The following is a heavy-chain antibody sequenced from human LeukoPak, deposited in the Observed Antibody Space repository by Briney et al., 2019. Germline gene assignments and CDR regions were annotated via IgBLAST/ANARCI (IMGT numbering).Heavy chain of an antibody. CDR3: AIGTAMANSPRGTPSGYGMDV. Sequence: PSETLSLTCAVYGGSFSGYYWSWIRQPPGKGLEWIGEINHSGSTNYNPSLKSRVTISVDTSKNQFSLKLSSVTAADTAVYFCAIGTAMANSPRGTPSGYGMDVWGQGTTVTVSS. CDR1: GGSFSGYY. D-gene: IGHD5-18*01. CDR2: INHSGST. J-gene: IGHJ6*02. V-gene: IGHV4-34*01.